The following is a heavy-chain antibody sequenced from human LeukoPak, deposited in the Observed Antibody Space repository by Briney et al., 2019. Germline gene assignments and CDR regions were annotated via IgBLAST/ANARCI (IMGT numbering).Heavy chain of an antibody. CDR3: ARDEYGGNSRWVGGRGYFQH. J-gene: IGHJ1*01. V-gene: IGHV3-66*01. Sequence: PGGSLRLSCAASGFTVSSNYMSWVRQAPGKGLEWVSVIYSGGSTYYADSVKGRFAISRDNSKNTLYLQMNSLRAEDTAVYYCARDEYGGNSRWVGGRGYFQHWGQGTLVTVSS. CDR1: GFTVSSNY. D-gene: IGHD4-23*01. CDR2: IYSGGST.